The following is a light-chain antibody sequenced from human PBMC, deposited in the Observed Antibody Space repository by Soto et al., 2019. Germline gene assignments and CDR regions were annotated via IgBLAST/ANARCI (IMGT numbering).Light chain of an antibody. CDR1: QSVSSY. Sequence: ERVWTQSPATLSLSPGERATLSCRASQSVSSYLAWYQQKPGQAPRLLIYDASNRATGIPARFSGSGSGTDFTLTISSLEPEDFAVYYCQQRSNWPPITFGQGTRLEIK. V-gene: IGKV3-11*01. J-gene: IGKJ5*01. CDR2: DAS. CDR3: QQRSNWPPIT.